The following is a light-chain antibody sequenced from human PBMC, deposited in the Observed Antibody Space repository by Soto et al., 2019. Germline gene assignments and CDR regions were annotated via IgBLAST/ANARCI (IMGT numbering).Light chain of an antibody. CDR1: SNDVGSYNR. Sequence: QSVLTQPPSVSGSPGQSVAISCTGTSNDVGSYNRVSWYQQAPGTAPKLMIYEVSNRPSGVPDRFSGSKSGNTASLTISGLQAEDEADYYCSSYTSSSTLVFGGGTKVTVL. CDR2: EVS. J-gene: IGLJ2*01. CDR3: SSYTSSSTLV. V-gene: IGLV2-18*02.